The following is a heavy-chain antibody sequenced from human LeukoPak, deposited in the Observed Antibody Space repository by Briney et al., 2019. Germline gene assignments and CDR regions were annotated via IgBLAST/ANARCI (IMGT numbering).Heavy chain of an antibody. CDR3: ARFGEFSDWFDP. CDR1: GGSVSSYY. V-gene: IGHV4-4*07. D-gene: IGHD3-10*01. Sequence: SETLSLTCTVSGGSVSSYYWSWIRQPAGKGLEWIGRIYTSGSTNYNPSLKSRVTMSVDTSKNQFSLKLSSVTAADTAVYYCARFGEFSDWFDPWGQGTLVTVSS. CDR2: IYTSGST. J-gene: IGHJ5*02.